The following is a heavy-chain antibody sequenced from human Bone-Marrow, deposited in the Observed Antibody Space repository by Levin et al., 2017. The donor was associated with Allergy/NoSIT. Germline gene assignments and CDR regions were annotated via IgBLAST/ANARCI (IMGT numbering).Heavy chain of an antibody. CDR2: IYYNGNT. CDR1: GGSISSYY. J-gene: IGHJ4*02. CDR3: ARYYSDRSGYYSPAYYYDY. D-gene: IGHD3-22*01. V-gene: IGHV4-59*08. Sequence: PSETLSLTCIVSGGSISSYYWSWIRQPPGKGLEWIGYIYYNGNTNYNPSLKSRVTISVDTSKNQFSLKLTSVTAADTAVYYCARYYSDRSGYYSPAYYYDYWGQGTLVTVSS.